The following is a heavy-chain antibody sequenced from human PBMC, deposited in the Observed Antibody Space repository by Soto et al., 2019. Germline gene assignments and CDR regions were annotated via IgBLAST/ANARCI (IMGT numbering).Heavy chain of an antibody. CDR2: VYCCGIX. CDR3: ARASHLDS. J-gene: IGHJ4*02. CDR1: CASISSISFY. Sequence: SETLSLTRTVSCASISSISFYWGWIRQPPGKCLEWIASVYCCGIXXYNPSLKXXVTMSVETSTXQFSLXLRSVTSADTAVYYFARASHLDSWRQGTLVTVSS. V-gene: IGHV4-39*07.